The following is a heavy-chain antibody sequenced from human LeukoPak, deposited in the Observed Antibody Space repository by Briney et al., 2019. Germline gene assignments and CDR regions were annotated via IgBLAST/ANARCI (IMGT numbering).Heavy chain of an antibody. CDR2: ISYDGSNK. J-gene: IGHJ6*02. Sequence: GGSLRLSCAASGFTFSSYAMHWVRQAPGKGLEWVAVISYDGSNKYYADSVKGRFTISRDNSKNTVFLQMSSLRAEDTAVYYCARGLSNSPYYNLMDVWGQGTTVAVSS. CDR1: GFTFSSYA. CDR3: ARGLSNSPYYNLMDV. D-gene: IGHD4/OR15-4a*01. V-gene: IGHV3-30-3*01.